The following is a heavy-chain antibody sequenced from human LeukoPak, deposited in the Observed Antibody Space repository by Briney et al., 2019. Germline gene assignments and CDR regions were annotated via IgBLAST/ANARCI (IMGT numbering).Heavy chain of an antibody. Sequence: SETLSLTCTVSGGSISSSSDYWGWIRQAPGKGLEWIGSIYYHENTYYNSSLKSRVTISVDTSKNQFSLKLNSVTAADTAVYYCAKDIADQTTLQVPPDYWGQGTLVTVSS. V-gene: IGHV4-39*02. J-gene: IGHJ4*02. D-gene: IGHD2-21*01. CDR3: AKDIADQTTLQVPPDY. CDR1: GGSISSSSDY. CDR2: IYYHENT.